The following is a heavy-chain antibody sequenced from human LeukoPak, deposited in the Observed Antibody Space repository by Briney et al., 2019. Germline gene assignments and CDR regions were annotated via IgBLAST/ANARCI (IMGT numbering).Heavy chain of an antibody. CDR1: GFTLSSYW. J-gene: IGHJ3*02. D-gene: IGHD1-26*01. CDR2: IKQDGSEK. Sequence: GGSLRLSCAASGFTLSSYWMSWVRQAPGKGLEWVANIKQDGSEKYYVDSVKGRFTISRDNGKNSLYLQMNSLRAEDTAVYYCASSGKIKGDAFDIWGQGTMVTVSS. CDR3: ASSGKIKGDAFDI. V-gene: IGHV3-7*01.